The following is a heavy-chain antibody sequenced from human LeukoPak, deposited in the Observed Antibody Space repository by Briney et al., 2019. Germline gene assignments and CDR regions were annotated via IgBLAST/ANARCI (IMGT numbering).Heavy chain of an antibody. CDR1: GYTFTSYD. D-gene: IGHD4-11*01. V-gene: IGHV1-8*01. CDR3: ARGYDYLYAEYFQH. Sequence: ASVKVSCKASGYTFTSYDINWVRQATGQGLEWMGWMNPNSGNTGYAQKFQGRVTMTRNTSIGTAYVELSSLRSEDTAVYYCARGYDYLYAEYFQHWGQGTLVTVSS. CDR2: MNPNSGNT. J-gene: IGHJ1*01.